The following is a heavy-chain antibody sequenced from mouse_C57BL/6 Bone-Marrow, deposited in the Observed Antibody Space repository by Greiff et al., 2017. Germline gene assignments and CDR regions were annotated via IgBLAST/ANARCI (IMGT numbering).Heavy chain of an antibody. D-gene: IGHD1-1*01. Sequence: ESGPGLVKPSQSLSLTCSVTGYSITSGYYWNWIRQFPGNKLEWMGYISYDGSNNSNPSLKNRISITRDTSKNQFFLKLNSVTTEDTATYYCARDRHYYGSQSHWYFDVWGTGTTVTVSS. CDR3: ARDRHYYGSQSHWYFDV. J-gene: IGHJ1*03. V-gene: IGHV3-6*01. CDR1: GYSITSGYY. CDR2: ISYDGSN.